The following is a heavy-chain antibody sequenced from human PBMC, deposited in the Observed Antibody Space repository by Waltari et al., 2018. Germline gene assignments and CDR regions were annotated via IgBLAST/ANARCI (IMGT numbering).Heavy chain of an antibody. CDR3: ARGGGPRTVVALTFDL. Sequence: QVQLVQSGAEVKKPGASVKVSCKASGYTFTNFGINWVRQAPGQGLEWMGWITPYNGNADSEQTLQGRVTMTTDTSTKTAYLELRSLRSDDTAVYYCARGGGPRTVVALTFDLWGQGTLVTVSS. V-gene: IGHV1-18*01. CDR1: GYTFTNFG. CDR2: ITPYNGNA. J-gene: IGHJ4*02. D-gene: IGHD3-22*01.